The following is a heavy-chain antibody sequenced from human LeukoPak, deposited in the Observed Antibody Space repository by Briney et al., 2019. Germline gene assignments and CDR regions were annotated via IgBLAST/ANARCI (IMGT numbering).Heavy chain of an antibody. D-gene: IGHD3-22*01. V-gene: IGHV3-20*04. CDR2: INWSGGST. Sequence: GGSLRLSCAASGFTFDDYGMSWVRQAPGKGLEWVSGINWSGGSTGYADSVKGRFTISRDNAKNSLYLQMNSLRAEDTALYYCAREFYDSSGYYYYYYYMDVWGKGTTVTVSS. J-gene: IGHJ6*03. CDR1: GFTFDDYG. CDR3: AREFYDSSGYYYYYYYMDV.